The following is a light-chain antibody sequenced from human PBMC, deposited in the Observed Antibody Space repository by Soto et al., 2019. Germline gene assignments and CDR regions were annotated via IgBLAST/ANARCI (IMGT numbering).Light chain of an antibody. Sequence: QSVLTQPRSVSGSPGQSVTVSCTGTSSDVGGFNYVTWYQQHPGKAPKLVISDVNKRPSGVPDRFSGSKSGNTASLTISGLQAEDEADYYCCSFAGRIFVFGTGTKLTVL. J-gene: IGLJ1*01. CDR1: SSDVGGFNY. CDR2: DVN. CDR3: CSFAGRIFV. V-gene: IGLV2-11*02.